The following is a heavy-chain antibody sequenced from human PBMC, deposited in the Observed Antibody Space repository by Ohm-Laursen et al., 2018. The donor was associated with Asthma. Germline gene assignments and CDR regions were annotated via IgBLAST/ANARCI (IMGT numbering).Heavy chain of an antibody. CDR1: GFTFSNAW. CDR2: IKSKTDGGTT. CDR3: TTEFDGIQLWFDYYYYGMDV. V-gene: IGHV3-15*01. Sequence: GSLRLSCAASGFTFSNAWMSWVRQAPGKGLEWVGRIKSKTDGGTTDYAAPAKGRFTISRDDSKNTLYLQMNSLKTEDTAVYYCTTEFDGIQLWFDYYYYGMDVWGQGTTVTVSS. D-gene: IGHD5-18*01. J-gene: IGHJ6*02.